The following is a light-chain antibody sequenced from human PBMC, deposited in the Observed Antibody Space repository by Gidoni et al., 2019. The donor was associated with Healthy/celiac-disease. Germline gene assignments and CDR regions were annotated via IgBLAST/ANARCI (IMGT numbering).Light chain of an antibody. CDR1: PGISNY. Sequence: DIQMTQFPSSLSASVGDRVTITCRASPGISNYFAWYQQKPGKVPKLLIYAASTLQSGVPARFSGSGSGTDFTLTISSLQPEDVATYYCQKYNSAPRTFXXXTKVEIK. V-gene: IGKV1-27*01. J-gene: IGKJ1*01. CDR3: QKYNSAPRT. CDR2: AAS.